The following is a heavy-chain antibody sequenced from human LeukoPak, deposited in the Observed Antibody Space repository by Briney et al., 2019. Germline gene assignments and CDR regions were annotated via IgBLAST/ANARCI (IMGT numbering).Heavy chain of an antibody. CDR2: INPNSGGT. CDR3: ARDPITMIVVVITSYYFDY. V-gene: IGHV1-2*02. J-gene: IGHJ4*02. CDR1: GYTFTGYY. Sequence: ASVKVSCKASGYTFTGYYMHWVRQAHGQGLEWMGWINPNSGGTNYAQKFQGRVTMTRDTSISTAYMELSRLRSDDTAVYYCARDPITMIVVVITSYYFDYWGQGTLVTVSS. D-gene: IGHD3-22*01.